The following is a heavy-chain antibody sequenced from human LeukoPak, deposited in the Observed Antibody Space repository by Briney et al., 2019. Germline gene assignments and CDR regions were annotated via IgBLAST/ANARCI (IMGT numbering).Heavy chain of an antibody. J-gene: IGHJ6*02. D-gene: IGHD2-2*01. CDR2: MNPNSGNT. V-gene: IGHV1-8*01. CDR1: GYTFTSYD. Sequence: ASVKVSCKASGYTFTSYDINWVRQATGQGLEWMGWMNPNSGNTGYAQKFQGRVTMTRNTSISTAYMKLSSLRSEDTAVYYCAREIGYCSSTSCLYYYYYYYGMDVWGQGTTVTVSS. CDR3: AREIGYCSSTSCLYYYYYYYGMDV.